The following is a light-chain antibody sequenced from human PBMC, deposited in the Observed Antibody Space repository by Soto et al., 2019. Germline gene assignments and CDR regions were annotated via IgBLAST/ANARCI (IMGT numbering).Light chain of an antibody. V-gene: IGKV3-20*01. J-gene: IGKJ2*01. Sequence: EIVLTQSPGTLSLSPGERATLSCRASQSVSSSYLAWYQQKPGQAPRLFIYGASSRATGIPDRISGSGSGTDFTLTISRLEPEDFAVYYCQQYGRSPYTFGQGTKVDIK. CDR3: QQYGRSPYT. CDR1: QSVSSSY. CDR2: GAS.